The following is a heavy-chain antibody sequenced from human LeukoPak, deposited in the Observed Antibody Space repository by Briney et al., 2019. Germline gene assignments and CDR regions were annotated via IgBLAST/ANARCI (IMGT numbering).Heavy chain of an antibody. CDR2: MWYDGSNK. CDR1: GFTFSSYG. CDR3: ARGIVGATLPDAFDI. D-gene: IGHD1-26*01. Sequence: GESLRLSCAASGFTFSSYGMHWVRQAPGKGLEWVAVMWYDGSNKYYADSVKGRFAISRDNSKNTLYLQMNSLRAEDTAVYYCARGIVGATLPDAFDIWGQGTMVTVSP. V-gene: IGHV3-33*01. J-gene: IGHJ3*02.